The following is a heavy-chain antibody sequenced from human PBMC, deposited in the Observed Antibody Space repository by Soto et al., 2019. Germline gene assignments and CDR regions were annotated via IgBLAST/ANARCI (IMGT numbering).Heavy chain of an antibody. D-gene: IGHD5-12*01. Sequence: GSLSLYCAASGFTLTSYGMHWVRQAPGNGLESTSVIWYDGSNKYYADSVKGRFTISRGNSKNTLYLQMNSLRAEDTAVYYCARDRQQWLRLSFVVYYYYGMDVWGQGTTVTVSS. V-gene: IGHV3-33*01. J-gene: IGHJ6*02. CDR3: ARDRQQWLRLSFVVYYYYGMDV. CDR2: IWYDGSNK. CDR1: GFTLTSYG.